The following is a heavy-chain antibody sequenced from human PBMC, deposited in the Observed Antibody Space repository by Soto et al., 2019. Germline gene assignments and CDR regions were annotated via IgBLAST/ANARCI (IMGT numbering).Heavy chain of an antibody. CDR1: GYDFTTYG. CDR3: ARGRYGDY. D-gene: IGHD1-1*01. CDR2: ISAHNGNT. V-gene: IGHV1-18*01. J-gene: IGHJ4*02. Sequence: QVHLVQSGAEVKKSGASVKVSCKGSGYDFTTYGINWVRQAPGQGLEWMAWISAHNGNTDYAQKLQGRVTVTRDTSASTAYMGLRSLRSDDTAVYYCARGRYGDYWGQGALVTVSS.